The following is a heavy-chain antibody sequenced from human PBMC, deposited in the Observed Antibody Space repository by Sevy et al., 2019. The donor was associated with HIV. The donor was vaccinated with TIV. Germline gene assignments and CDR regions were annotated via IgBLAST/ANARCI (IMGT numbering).Heavy chain of an antibody. CDR3: ARDPGSSLSSFDY. Sequence: GGSLRLSCAASGFIFGSYAMNWVRQAPGKGLEWVAVISYGGSHKYYADSVKGRFTISRDSSKNTLYLQMHSLRTDDTAVYYCARDPGSSLSSFDYWGQGTLVTVSS. V-gene: IGHV3-30-3*01. D-gene: IGHD6-6*01. CDR1: GFIFGSYA. J-gene: IGHJ4*02. CDR2: ISYGGSHK.